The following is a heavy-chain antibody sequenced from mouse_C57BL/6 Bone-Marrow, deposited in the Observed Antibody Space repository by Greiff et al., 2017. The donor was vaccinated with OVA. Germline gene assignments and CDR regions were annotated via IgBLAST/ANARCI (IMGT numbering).Heavy chain of an antibody. V-gene: IGHV1-55*01. CDR3: ARGYYYGSSRYAMDY. Sequence: QVQLQQPGAELVKPGASVKMSCKASGYTFTSSWITWVKQRPGQGLEWIGDIYPGSGSTNYNEKFKSKATLTVDTSSSTAYMQLSSLTSEDSAVYYCARGYYYGSSRYAMDYWGQGTSVTVSS. CDR1: GYTFTSSW. D-gene: IGHD1-1*01. CDR2: IYPGSGST. J-gene: IGHJ4*01.